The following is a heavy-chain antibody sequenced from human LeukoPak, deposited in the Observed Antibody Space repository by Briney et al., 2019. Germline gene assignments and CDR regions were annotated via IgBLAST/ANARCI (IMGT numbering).Heavy chain of an antibody. CDR1: GFTFSSYW. Sequence: GGSLRLSCAASGFTFSSYWMSWVRQAPGKGLEWVSSISSSSSYIYYADSVKGRFTISRDNAKNSLYLQMNSLRAEDTAVYYCAYSGYDYDYWGQGTLVTVSS. CDR2: ISSSSSYI. J-gene: IGHJ4*02. V-gene: IGHV3-21*01. D-gene: IGHD5-12*01. CDR3: AYSGYDYDY.